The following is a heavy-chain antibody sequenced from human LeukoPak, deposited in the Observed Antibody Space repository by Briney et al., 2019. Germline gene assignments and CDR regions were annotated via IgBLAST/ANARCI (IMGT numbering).Heavy chain of an antibody. Sequence: SETLSLTCTVSGGSISSYYWSWIRQPPGKGLEWIGYIYYSGSTNYNPSLKSRVTISVDTSKNQFSLKLSSVTAADTAVYYCARVRDTAMVRGSWYFDLWGRGTLVTVSS. CDR2: IYYSGST. V-gene: IGHV4-59*01. J-gene: IGHJ2*01. D-gene: IGHD5-18*01. CDR1: GGSISSYY. CDR3: ARVRDTAMVRGSWYFDL.